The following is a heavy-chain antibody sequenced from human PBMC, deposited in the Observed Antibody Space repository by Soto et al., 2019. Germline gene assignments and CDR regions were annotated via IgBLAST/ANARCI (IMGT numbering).Heavy chain of an antibody. Sequence: QVQLVQSGGGLVQPGRSLRLSCAASGFDFNKFGLHWVRQTPGKGLEWVAFITYEGSRRDHADSVKGRFTVSRDYSKKVLELKMDSLRPEDTAVYYWALVVIVAGVSIYDTGLDGWGEGTKVTV. CDR1: GFDFNKFG. J-gene: IGHJ6*02. D-gene: IGHD5-12*01. CDR2: ITYEGSRR. V-gene: IGHV3-30*03. CDR3: ALVVIVAGVSIYDTGLDG.